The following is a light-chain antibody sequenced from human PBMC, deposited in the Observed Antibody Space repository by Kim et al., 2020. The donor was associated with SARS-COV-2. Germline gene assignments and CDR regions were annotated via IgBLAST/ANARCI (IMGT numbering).Light chain of an antibody. CDR1: QSLGIK. CDR3: QQYHNWPGIT. Sequence: SPEERASLYCRASQSLGIKLAWYQHKPGQAPRLIIYDASTRDTGIPPRFSGSGSGTDFTLTIGSLQSEDFALYYCQQYHNWPGITFGQGTRLEIK. J-gene: IGKJ5*01. CDR2: DAS. V-gene: IGKV3-15*01.